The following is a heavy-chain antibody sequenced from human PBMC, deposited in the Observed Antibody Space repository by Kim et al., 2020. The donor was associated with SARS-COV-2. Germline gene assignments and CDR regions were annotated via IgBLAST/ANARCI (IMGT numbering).Heavy chain of an antibody. D-gene: IGHD1-20*01. J-gene: IGHJ4*02. CDR3: ARGQYNWND. Sequence: GKPNYTPPPKSRVTISVDTSKHQFSLRLSSVTAADAAVYYCARGQYNWNDWGQGTLVTVSS. V-gene: IGHV4-59*09. CDR2: GKP.